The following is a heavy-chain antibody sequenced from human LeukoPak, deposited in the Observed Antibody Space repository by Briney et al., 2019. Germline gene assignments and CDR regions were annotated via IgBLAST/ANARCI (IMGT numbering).Heavy chain of an antibody. CDR3: ASGYYDFWSGCSTPPFDY. CDR1: GYTFTGYY. Sequence: ASVKVSCKASGYTFTGYYMHWVRQAPGQGLEWMGGIIPILGTANYAQKFQGRVTITADESTSTAYMELSSLRSEDTAVYYCASGYYDFWSGCSTPPFDYWGQGTLVTVSS. V-gene: IGHV1-69*13. CDR2: IIPILGTA. D-gene: IGHD3-3*01. J-gene: IGHJ4*02.